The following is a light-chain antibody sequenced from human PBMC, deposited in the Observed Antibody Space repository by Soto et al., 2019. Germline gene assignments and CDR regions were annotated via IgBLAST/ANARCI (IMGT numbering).Light chain of an antibody. CDR3: QQYYTTPLT. Sequence: DIVMTQXPDXLAAFLXEXATIXCKXSQXLFYXSNHKNYLAWYQQKPGRPPKLLFYWASTRESGVPDRFTGSGSGTDFTLTISSLQAEDVAIYYCQQYYTTPLTFGGGTKVEIK. CDR2: WAS. V-gene: IGKV4-1*01. J-gene: IGKJ4*01. CDR1: QXLFYXSNHKNY.